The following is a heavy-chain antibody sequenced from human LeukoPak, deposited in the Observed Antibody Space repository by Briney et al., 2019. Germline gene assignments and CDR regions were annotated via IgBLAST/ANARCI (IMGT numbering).Heavy chain of an antibody. CDR1: GGSFSGYY. CDR3: ARGAKYSSGWHVRY. CDR2: INHSGST. D-gene: IGHD6-19*01. Sequence: PSETLSLTCAVYGGSFSGYYWSWIRQPPGKGLEWIGEINHSGSTNYNPSLKSRVTISVDTSKNQFSLKLSSVTAADTAVYYCARGAKYSSGWHVRYWGQGTLVTVSS. J-gene: IGHJ4*02. V-gene: IGHV4-34*01.